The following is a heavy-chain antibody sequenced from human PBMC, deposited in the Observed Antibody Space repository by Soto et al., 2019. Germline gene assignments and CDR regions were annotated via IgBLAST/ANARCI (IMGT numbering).Heavy chain of an antibody. CDR1: GFTFSSYG. D-gene: IGHD4-4*01. J-gene: IGHJ6*02. CDR2: ISYDGSNK. Sequence: QVQLVESGGGVVQPGRSLRLSCAASGFTFSSYGMHWVRQAPGKGLEWVAVISYDGSNKYYADSVKGRFTISRDNSKNTLYLQMNSLRAEDTAVYYCAKDRMTTVTPGYYYGMDVCGQGTTVTVSS. V-gene: IGHV3-30*18. CDR3: AKDRMTTVTPGYYYGMDV.